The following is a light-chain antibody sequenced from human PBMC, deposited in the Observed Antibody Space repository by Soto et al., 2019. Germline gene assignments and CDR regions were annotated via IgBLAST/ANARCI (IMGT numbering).Light chain of an antibody. CDR3: QQYSSWPPWT. J-gene: IGKJ1*01. Sequence: DIQMTQYPSTLSASVGDRVTINGRASQSSSSWLAWYQQRPGKAPKLLIYEASIFESGVPSRFSGSGSGTEFTLTISSLESEDSAVYYCQQYSSWPPWTFGQGTKVDIK. CDR2: EAS. CDR1: QSSSSW. V-gene: IGKV1-5*03.